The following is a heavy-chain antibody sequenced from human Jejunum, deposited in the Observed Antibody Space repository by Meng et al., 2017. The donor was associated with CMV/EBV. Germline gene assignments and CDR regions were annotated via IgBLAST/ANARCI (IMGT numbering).Heavy chain of an antibody. J-gene: IGHJ4*02. D-gene: IGHD6-13*01. Sequence: SNYAMTWVRQPPGKGLEWVSGISSSVDNTNYADSVKGRFTISRDNSQNTLDLQMNSLRAEDTAVYYCATPPRNYNSNWYTYSFAYWGQGTLVTVSS. CDR2: ISSSVDNT. V-gene: IGHV3-23*01. CDR1: SNYA. CDR3: ATPPRNYNSNWYTYSFAY.